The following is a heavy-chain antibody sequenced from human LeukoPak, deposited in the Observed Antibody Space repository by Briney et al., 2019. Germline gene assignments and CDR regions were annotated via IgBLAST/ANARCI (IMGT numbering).Heavy chain of an antibody. V-gene: IGHV1-46*01. J-gene: IGHJ5*02. CDR2: INPSGGST. CDR1: GYTFTSYY. Sequence: AASVKVSCKASGYTFTSYYMHWVRQAPGQGLEWMGIINPSGGSTSYAQKFQGRVTMTRDTSTSTVYMELSSLRSEDTAVYYCARIGYCSSTSCYNWFDPWGQGTLVTVSS. CDR3: ARIGYCSSTSCYNWFDP. D-gene: IGHD2-2*01.